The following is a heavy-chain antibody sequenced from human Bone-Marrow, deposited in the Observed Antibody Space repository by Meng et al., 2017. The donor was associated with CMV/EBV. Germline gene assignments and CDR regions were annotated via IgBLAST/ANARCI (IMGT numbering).Heavy chain of an antibody. CDR1: GFTFSGSA. D-gene: IGHD6-13*01. J-gene: IGHJ6*02. Sequence: GGSLRLSCAASGFTFSGSAMHWVRQASGKGLEWVGRIRSKANSYATAYAASVKGRFTISRDDSKNTAYLQMNSLKTEDTAVYYCTRLGNPAAAGFYHYYGMDVWGQGTTVTVSS. CDR3: TRLGNPAAAGFYHYYGMDV. V-gene: IGHV3-73*01. CDR2: IRSKANSYAT.